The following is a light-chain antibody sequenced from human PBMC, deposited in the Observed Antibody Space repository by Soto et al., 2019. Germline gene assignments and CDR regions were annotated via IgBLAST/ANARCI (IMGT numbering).Light chain of an antibody. CDR2: DVS. CDR3: QQYNSYLLT. CDR1: QSISYW. Sequence: DIQMTQSPSTLSASVGDRVTITCRASQSISYWLAWYQQKPGKAPNLLIYDVSNLESGVPSRFSGSASGTEFTLTISSLQPDDFATYYCQQYNSYLLTFGQGTKVEIK. J-gene: IGKJ1*01. V-gene: IGKV1-5*01.